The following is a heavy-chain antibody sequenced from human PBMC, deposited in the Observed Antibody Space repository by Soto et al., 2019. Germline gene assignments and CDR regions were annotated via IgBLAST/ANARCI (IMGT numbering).Heavy chain of an antibody. CDR2: ISYDGSNK. V-gene: IGHV3-30-3*01. CDR3: ARENNYYYGLDV. J-gene: IGHJ6*04. Sequence: GGSLRLSCAVSGFTFSSYAMHWVRQAPGKGLEWVAVISYDGSNKYYADSVKGRFTISRDNSKNTLYLQMNSLRAEDTAVYYCARENNYYYGLDVWGKGTTVTVSS. CDR1: GFTFSSYA.